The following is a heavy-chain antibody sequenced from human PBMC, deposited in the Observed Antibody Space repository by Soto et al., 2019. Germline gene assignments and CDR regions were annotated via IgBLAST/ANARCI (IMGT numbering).Heavy chain of an antibody. Sequence: QVQLVQSGAELKKPGSSVKVSCKASGGTFNTYGISWVRQAPGQGIEWMGGIIPLFGTTNYAQKFKGRVTITADESTSTVYMELSSLRFEDTAIYYCARARGSSLYNWFYPWGQGTLVTVSS. V-gene: IGHV1-69*01. CDR3: ARARGSSLYNWFYP. CDR2: IIPLFGTT. J-gene: IGHJ5*02. CDR1: GGTFNTYG. D-gene: IGHD1-26*01.